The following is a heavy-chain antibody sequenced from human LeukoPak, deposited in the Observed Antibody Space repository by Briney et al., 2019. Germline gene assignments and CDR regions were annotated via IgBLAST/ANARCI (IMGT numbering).Heavy chain of an antibody. Sequence: KASETLSLTCTVSGYSISSGYYWGWIRQPPGKGLEWIGSIYHSGSTYYNPSLKSRVTISVDTSKNQFSLKLSSVTAADTAVYYCAVNGFWSGYPFDYWGQGTLVTVSS. D-gene: IGHD3-3*01. CDR3: AVNGFWSGYPFDY. V-gene: IGHV4-38-2*02. J-gene: IGHJ4*02. CDR2: IYHSGST. CDR1: GYSISSGYY.